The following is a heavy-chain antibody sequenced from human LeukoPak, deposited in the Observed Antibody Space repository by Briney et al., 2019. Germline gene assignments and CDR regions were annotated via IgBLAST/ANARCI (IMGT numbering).Heavy chain of an antibody. Sequence: ASVKVSCKASGYTFTSYDINWVRQAPGQGLEWMGWINPKSGGTNYPQKFQGRVTMTRDTSITTAYMEVSRLRSDDTAVYYCARVGTTSYWGQGTLVTVSS. D-gene: IGHD1-26*01. CDR2: INPKSGGT. CDR3: ARVGTTSY. V-gene: IGHV1-2*02. CDR1: GYTFTSYD. J-gene: IGHJ4*02.